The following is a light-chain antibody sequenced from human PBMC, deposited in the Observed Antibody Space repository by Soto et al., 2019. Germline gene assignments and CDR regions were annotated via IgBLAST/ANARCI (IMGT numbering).Light chain of an antibody. Sequence: DIQMTQSPSSVSAFVGDRVNITCRASQGVSSWLAWYQQKPGKAPKLLLYAASTVEFGDPSRFSGYGYGKDFTLSIHDLQPEDVRTYYCQQANTFPPTFGAGTKVQI. CDR2: AAS. V-gene: IGKV1-12*01. J-gene: IGKJ4*01. CDR1: QGVSSW. CDR3: QQANTFPPT.